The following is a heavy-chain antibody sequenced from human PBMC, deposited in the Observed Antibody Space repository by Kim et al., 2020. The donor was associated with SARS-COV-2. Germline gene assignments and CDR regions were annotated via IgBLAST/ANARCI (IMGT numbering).Heavy chain of an antibody. D-gene: IGHD5-12*01. Sequence: SETLSLTCTVSGGPISSYYWSWIRQPPGKGLEWIGYFYHSGNFDYNPSLRSRVTLSVDTSKNQLSLELRSVTTADTAVYYCARHNSGWYFDYWGQGTLVTVSS. J-gene: IGHJ4*02. CDR3: ARHNSGWYFDY. V-gene: IGHV4-59*08. CDR2: FYHSGNF. CDR1: GGPISSYY.